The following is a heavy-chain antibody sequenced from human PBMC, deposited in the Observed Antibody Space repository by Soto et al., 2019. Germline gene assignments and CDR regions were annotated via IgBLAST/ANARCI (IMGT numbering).Heavy chain of an antibody. CDR2: IKSKTDGGTT. D-gene: IGHD3-10*01. J-gene: IGHJ4*02. CDR3: TTDLWPPGY. V-gene: IGHV3-15*01. CDR1: GCTFSNAW. Sequence: EVQLVESGGGLVQPGGSLRLSCAASGCTFSNAWMSWVRQAPGKGLEWVSRIKSKTDGGTTDYAAPVKGRFTISRDDPKNTLYLQTNSLKTEDTAVYYCTTDLWPPGYWGQGTLVTVSS.